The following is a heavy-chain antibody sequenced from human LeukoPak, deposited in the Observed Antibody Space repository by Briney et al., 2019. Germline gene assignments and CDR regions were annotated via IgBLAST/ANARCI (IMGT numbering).Heavy chain of an antibody. CDR3: ARAKANWGSGDY. CDR2: INPNTGAA. J-gene: IGHJ4*02. CDR1: DYTFTYYY. V-gene: IGHV1-2*02. Sequence: ASVTVSLTSSDYTFTYYYVHWVRQAPGQGQEGMGWINPNTGAANYAQKFQRRVTITRATSISTGYLDLSGLRSDDTAVYYCARAKANWGSGDYWDQGTLVTVSS. D-gene: IGHD7-27*01.